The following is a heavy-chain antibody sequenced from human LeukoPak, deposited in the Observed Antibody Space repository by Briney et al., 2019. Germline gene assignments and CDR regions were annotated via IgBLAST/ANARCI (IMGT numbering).Heavy chain of an antibody. J-gene: IGHJ3*02. CDR2: IYYSGST. CDR3: AREPGLRFVFDAFDI. D-gene: IGHD2-15*01. CDR1: GGSISSGDYY. Sequence: PSQTLSLTCTVSGGSISSGDYYWSWIRQPPGKGLEWIGYIYYSGSTYYNPSLKSRVTISVDTSKNQFSLKLSSVTAADTAVYYCAREPGLRFVFDAFDIWGQGTMVTVSS. V-gene: IGHV4-30-4*01.